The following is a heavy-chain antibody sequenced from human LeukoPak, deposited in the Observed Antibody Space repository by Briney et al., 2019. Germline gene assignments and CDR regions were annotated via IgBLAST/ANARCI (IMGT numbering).Heavy chain of an antibody. CDR3: TRKDQGDY. J-gene: IGHJ4*02. D-gene: IGHD2-2*01. CDR2: IRSKANNYAT. V-gene: IGHV3-73*01. CDR1: GFTFSGSA. Sequence: PGGSLRLSCAASGFTFSGSAMHWVRQASGKGLEWVGRIRSKANNYATAYAASVEGRFTISRDDSKNTAYLQMNSLKTEDTAVYYCTRKDQGDYWGQGTLVTVSS.